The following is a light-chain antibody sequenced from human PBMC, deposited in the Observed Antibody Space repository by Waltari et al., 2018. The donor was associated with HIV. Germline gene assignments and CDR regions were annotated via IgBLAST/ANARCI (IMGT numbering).Light chain of an antibody. CDR1: SRDIGAYNF. J-gene: IGLJ2*01. CDR3: SSYTTRNTLL. CDR2: EVS. Sequence: QSALTQPASVSGSPGQSITFSCSGSSRDIGAYNFFSWFQPHPGKAPKLIIYEVSNRPSGVSDRFSGSSSGNTASLTISGLQAEDEADYYCSSYTTRNTLLFGGGTRLTVL. V-gene: IGLV2-14*01.